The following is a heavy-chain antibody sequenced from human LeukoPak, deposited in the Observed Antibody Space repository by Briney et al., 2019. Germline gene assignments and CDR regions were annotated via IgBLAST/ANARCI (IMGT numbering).Heavy chain of an antibody. J-gene: IGHJ4*02. Sequence: SETLSLTCTISGDSTNTYFWSWIRQPPGKGLEWIGYSYYTGTTNYNPSLKSRVTISVDTSKNQFSLKVNSVTAADTGVYYCASKSTDHGELRFDYWGQGTLVTVSS. V-gene: IGHV4-59*01. D-gene: IGHD4-17*01. CDR3: ASKSTDHGELRFDY. CDR2: SYYTGTT. CDR1: GDSTNTYF.